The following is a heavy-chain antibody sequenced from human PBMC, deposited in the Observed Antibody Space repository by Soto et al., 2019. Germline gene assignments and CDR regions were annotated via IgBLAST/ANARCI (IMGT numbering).Heavy chain of an antibody. V-gene: IGHV3-15*01. J-gene: IGHJ4*02. D-gene: IGHD6-19*01. CDR3: TTARRQWLSDFDY. CDR2: IKSKTDGGTT. Sequence: EMQLVESGGGLVKPGGSLRLSCAASGFTFSNAWMSWVRQAPGKGLEWVGRIKSKTDGGTTDYAAPVKGRFTISRDDSKNTLYLQMNSLKTEDTAVYYCTTARRQWLSDFDYWGQGTLVTVSS. CDR1: GFTFSNAW.